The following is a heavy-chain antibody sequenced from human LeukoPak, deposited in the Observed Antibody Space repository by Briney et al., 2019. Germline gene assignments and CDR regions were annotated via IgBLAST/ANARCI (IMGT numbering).Heavy chain of an antibody. Sequence: GGSLRLSCAASGFTFSSYAMSWVRQAPGKGLEWVSAISGSGGSTYYADSVKGRFTISRDNSKNMLYLQMNSLRAEDTAVYYCAKHVLRFLEWTQTDAFDIWGQGTMVTVSS. CDR1: GFTFSSYA. V-gene: IGHV3-23*01. CDR3: AKHVLRFLEWTQTDAFDI. D-gene: IGHD3-3*01. J-gene: IGHJ3*02. CDR2: ISGSGGST.